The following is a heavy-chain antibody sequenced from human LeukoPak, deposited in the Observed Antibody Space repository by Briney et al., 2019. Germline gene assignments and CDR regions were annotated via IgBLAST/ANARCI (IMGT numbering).Heavy chain of an antibody. CDR2: INHSGST. Sequence: KTSETLSLTCAVYGGSFSGYYWSWIRQPPGKGLEWIGEINHSGSTNYNPSLKSRVTISVDTSKNQFSLKLSSVTAADTAVYYCAREASSGSDGMDVWGQGTTVTVSS. CDR3: AREASSGSDGMDV. CDR1: GGSFSGYY. J-gene: IGHJ6*02. V-gene: IGHV4-34*01. D-gene: IGHD3-22*01.